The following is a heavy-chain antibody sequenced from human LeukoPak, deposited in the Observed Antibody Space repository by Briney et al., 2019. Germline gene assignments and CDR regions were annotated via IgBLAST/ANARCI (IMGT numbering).Heavy chain of an antibody. CDR1: GYTLTELS. CDR2: FDPEDGET. J-gene: IGHJ4*02. D-gene: IGHD2-21*02. V-gene: IGHV1-24*01. Sequence: GASVKVSCKVSGYTLTELSMHWVRQAPGKGLEWMGGFDPEDGETIYAQKFQGRVTMTEDTSTDTAYMELSSLRSEDTAVYYCATDLYCGGDCSDHYWGQGTLSPSPQ. CDR3: ATDLYCGGDCSDHY.